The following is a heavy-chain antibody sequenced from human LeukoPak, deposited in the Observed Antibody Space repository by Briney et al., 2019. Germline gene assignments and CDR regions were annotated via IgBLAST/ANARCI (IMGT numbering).Heavy chain of an antibody. J-gene: IGHJ4*02. D-gene: IGHD2-2*01. CDR3: AKLSVVVPAAPVPYFDY. CDR2: ISGSGGST. V-gene: IGHV3-23*01. CDR1: GFTFSSYA. Sequence: PGGSLRLSCAASGFTFSSYAMSWVRQAPGKGLEWVSAISGSGGSTYYADSVKGRFTISRDNSKNTLYLQMNSLRAEDTAVYYCAKLSVVVPAAPVPYFDYWGQGTLVTVSS.